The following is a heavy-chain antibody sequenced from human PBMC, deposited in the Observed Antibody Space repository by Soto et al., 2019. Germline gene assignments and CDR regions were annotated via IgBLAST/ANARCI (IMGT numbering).Heavy chain of an antibody. CDR1: GGTSTRYA. D-gene: IGHD3-3*01. CDR3: NRGSEYDFWSGYL. CDR2: IVPMFGTS. Sequence: QERLVQSGAEVRKPGSSVKVSCKVTGGTSTRYAINWVRQAPGQGLEWMGGIVPMFGTSKYAQKFQGRVTITEDTSTNIAYMELRSLRSADTAVYYCNRGSEYDFWSGYLWGQGTLVSVSS. V-gene: IGHV1-69*06. J-gene: IGHJ4*02.